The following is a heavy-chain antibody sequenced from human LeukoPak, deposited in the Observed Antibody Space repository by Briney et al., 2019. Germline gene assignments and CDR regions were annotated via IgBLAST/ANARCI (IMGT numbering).Heavy chain of an antibody. CDR2: INQDGSEK. J-gene: IGHJ4*02. CDR1: GFTFSSYW. CDR3: ASRSSVAASGPG. V-gene: IGHV3-7*01. Sequence: GGSLRLSCAASGFTFSSYWMSWVRQAPGKGLEWVANINQDGSEKCYVDSVKGRFTISRDNAKNSLYLQMSSLRAEDTALYYCASRSSVAASGPGWGQGTLVTVSS. D-gene: IGHD2-15*01.